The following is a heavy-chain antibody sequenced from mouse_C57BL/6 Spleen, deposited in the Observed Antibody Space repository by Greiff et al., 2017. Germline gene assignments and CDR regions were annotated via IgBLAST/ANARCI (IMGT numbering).Heavy chain of an antibody. CDR3: ARNYGIIYLDFDD. D-gene: IGHD1-1*01. Sequence: EVQLQQSGAELVKPGASVKLSCTASGFNIKDYYMHWVKQRTEQGLEWIGRIDPEDGETKYAQKFQGKATITADTSSNTAYLQLSSLTSEDTAVYYCARNYGIIYLDFDDWGTGTTVTVSS. J-gene: IGHJ1*03. CDR2: IDPEDGET. V-gene: IGHV14-2*01. CDR1: GFNIKDYY.